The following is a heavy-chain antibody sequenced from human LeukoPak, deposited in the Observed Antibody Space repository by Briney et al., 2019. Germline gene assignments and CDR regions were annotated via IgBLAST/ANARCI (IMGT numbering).Heavy chain of an antibody. D-gene: IGHD2-8*01. V-gene: IGHV4-59*01. Sequence: SETLSLTCTVSGDSISSYYWSWIRQPPGKGLEWIGYIYSSGGTNYNPSLKSRVTISVDTSKNQLSLKLSSVTAADTAVYYCARGYISNYNWFDPWGQGTLVTVSS. CDR3: ARGYISNYNWFDP. CDR1: GDSISSYY. CDR2: IYSSGGT. J-gene: IGHJ5*02.